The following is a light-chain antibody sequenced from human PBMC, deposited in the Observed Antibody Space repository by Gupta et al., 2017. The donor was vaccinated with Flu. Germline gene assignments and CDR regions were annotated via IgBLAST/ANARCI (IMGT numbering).Light chain of an antibody. J-gene: IGKJ2*02. V-gene: IGKV2-30*01. CDR2: AVS. CDR3: MRGTHPWT. CDR1: QSLVYKNGITY. Sequence: DVVMTQSPLSLPVTLGQPASISCRSSQSLVYKNGITYLNWFQQRPGQSPRRLIYAVSNRDSGVPDRVSGRGAVTDFTLKISRAEAEDVGLYYCMRGTHPWTFGQGTRLEI.